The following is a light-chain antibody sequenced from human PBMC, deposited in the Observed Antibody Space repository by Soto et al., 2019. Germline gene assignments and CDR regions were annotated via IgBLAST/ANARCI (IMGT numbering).Light chain of an antibody. J-gene: IGLJ3*02. CDR1: SGSVSAANY. CDR2: NTN. CDR3: VLYLGSDIGV. V-gene: IGLV8-61*01. Sequence: QAVVTQEPSFSVSPGGTLTLTCGLTSGSVSAANYPSLFHQTPGQAPRTLIYNTNIRSSGVPDRFSGSILGNKAALSIAGAQADDEANFYCVLYLGSDIGVFGGGTKVTVL.